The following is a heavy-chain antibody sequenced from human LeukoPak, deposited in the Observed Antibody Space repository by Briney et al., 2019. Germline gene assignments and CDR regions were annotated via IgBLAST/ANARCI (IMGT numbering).Heavy chain of an antibody. Sequence: TGGSLRLSCAASGFTFSSYSMNWVRQAPGKGLEWVSSTSSSSSYIYYADSVKGRFTISRDNAKNSLYLQMNSLRAEDTAVYYCARTEDLNYYGMDVWGQGTTVTVSS. CDR2: TSSSSSYI. J-gene: IGHJ6*02. D-gene: IGHD2-21*02. CDR1: GFTFSSYS. V-gene: IGHV3-21*01. CDR3: ARTEDLNYYGMDV.